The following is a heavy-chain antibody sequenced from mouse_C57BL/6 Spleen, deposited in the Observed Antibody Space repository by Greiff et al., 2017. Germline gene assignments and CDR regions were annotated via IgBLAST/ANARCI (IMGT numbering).Heavy chain of an antibody. CDR2: IRNKANGYTT. J-gene: IGHJ1*03. CDR1: GFTFTDYY. Sequence: EVKLVESGGGLVQPGGSLSLSCAASGFTFTDYYMSWVRPPPGKALEWLGFIRNKANGYTTEYSASVKGRFTISRDNSQSILYLQMNALIAEDSATYYCARYFYYYYGWYFDVWGTGTTVTVSS. CDR3: ARYFYYYYGWYFDV. V-gene: IGHV7-3*01. D-gene: IGHD1-1*01.